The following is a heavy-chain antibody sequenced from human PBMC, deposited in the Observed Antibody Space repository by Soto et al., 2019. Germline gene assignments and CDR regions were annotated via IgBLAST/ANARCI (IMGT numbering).Heavy chain of an antibody. J-gene: IGHJ4*02. CDR1: GFTVNNFG. D-gene: IGHD3-22*01. CDR3: ARAPDGSGYYYYFYX. CDR2: ISHDGTAK. V-gene: IGHV3-30*03. Sequence: EGSLRLSFAASGFTVNNFGMHWVRQAPGTGPEWVSVISHDGTAKYYADSVKGRFTISIDNSKNTLYLQMNNLRTEETAVYYCARAPDGSGYYYYFYXWGQGTLLTVSX.